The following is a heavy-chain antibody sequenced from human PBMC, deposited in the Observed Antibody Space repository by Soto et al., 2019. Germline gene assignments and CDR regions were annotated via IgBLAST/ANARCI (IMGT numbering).Heavy chain of an antibody. CDR1: GFIFSNYA. J-gene: IGHJ4*02. CDR3: AKDLIRGDGYVDFDY. D-gene: IGHD3-10*01. CDR2: IYAGGGTT. V-gene: IGHV3-23*01. Sequence: EVELLESGGGLVQPGGSLRLSCAASGFIFSNYAMFWVRQAPGKGLDWVSTIYAGGGTTHYAESVKGRFTISRDNSNNRLYLEINNLRAEDTAVYFWAKDLIRGDGYVDFDYWGQGTLVTVSS.